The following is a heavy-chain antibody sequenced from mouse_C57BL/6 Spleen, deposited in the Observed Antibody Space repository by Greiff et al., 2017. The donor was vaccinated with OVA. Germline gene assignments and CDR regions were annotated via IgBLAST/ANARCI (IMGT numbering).Heavy chain of an antibody. CDR2: ISSGGSYT. D-gene: IGHD1-1*01. J-gene: IGHJ3*01. CDR1: GFTFSSYG. Sequence: VQLKESGGDLVKPGGSLKLSCAASGFTFSSYGMSWVRQTPDKRLEWVATISSGGSYTYYPDSVKGRFTISRDNAKNTLYLQMSSLKSEDTAMYYCARRTTGFAYWGQGTLVTVSA. CDR3: ARRTTGFAY. V-gene: IGHV5-6*01.